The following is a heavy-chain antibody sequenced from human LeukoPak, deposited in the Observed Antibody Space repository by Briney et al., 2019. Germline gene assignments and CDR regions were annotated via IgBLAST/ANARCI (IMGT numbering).Heavy chain of an antibody. J-gene: IGHJ6*03. Sequence: SETLSLTCTVSGGSISSYYWSWIRQPPGKGLEWIGYIYTSGSTNYNPFLKSRVTIPVDTSKNQFSLKLSSVTAADTAVYYCARRAPDCSSTSCYKFGYYYYMDVWGKGTTVTVSS. CDR3: ARRAPDCSSTSCYKFGYYYYMDV. V-gene: IGHV4-4*09. CDR1: GGSISSYY. CDR2: IYTSGST. D-gene: IGHD2-2*02.